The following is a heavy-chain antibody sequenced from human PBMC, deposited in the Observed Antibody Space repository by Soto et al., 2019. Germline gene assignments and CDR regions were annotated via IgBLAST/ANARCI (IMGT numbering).Heavy chain of an antibody. CDR2: FRGSGDDGTT. V-gene: IGHV3-23*01. J-gene: IGHJ3*02. CDR3: AKATATGGGAFDI. CDR1: GFTFSSYS. Sequence: EVQLLESGGGLVQPGGSLRLSCAASGFTFSSYSMSWVRQAPGKGLEWVSGFRGSGDDGTTYYADSVKGRFTISRDSSNNMVYLQMNSLTAGDTALYYCAKATATGGGAFDICGQGTMVTVSS. D-gene: IGHD2-8*02.